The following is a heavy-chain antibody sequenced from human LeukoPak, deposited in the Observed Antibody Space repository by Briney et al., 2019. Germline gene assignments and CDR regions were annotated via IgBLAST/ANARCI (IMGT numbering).Heavy chain of an antibody. Sequence: GGSLRLSCAASGFTFSSYAMSWVRQAPGKGLEWVSAISGSGGSTYYADSVKGRFTISRDNSKNTLYLQMNSLRAEDTAVYYCAKQPGGGSYPRWFDPWGQGTLVTVSS. V-gene: IGHV3-23*01. CDR1: GFTFSSYA. D-gene: IGHD1-26*01. J-gene: IGHJ5*02. CDR3: AKQPGGGSYPRWFDP. CDR2: ISGSGGST.